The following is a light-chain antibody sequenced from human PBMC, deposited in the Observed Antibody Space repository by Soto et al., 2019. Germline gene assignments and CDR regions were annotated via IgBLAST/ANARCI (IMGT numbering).Light chain of an antibody. V-gene: IGKV3-20*01. Sequence: IVLTQSPGTLSLSPGERATLSCRASQRVSSSYLAWYQQKPGQAPRLLIYGASSRATGIPDRFSGSGSGTDFTLTISRLEPEDVAVYYCQQYGSSQYTFGQGTKLELK. CDR3: QQYGSSQYT. CDR2: GAS. CDR1: QRVSSSY. J-gene: IGKJ2*01.